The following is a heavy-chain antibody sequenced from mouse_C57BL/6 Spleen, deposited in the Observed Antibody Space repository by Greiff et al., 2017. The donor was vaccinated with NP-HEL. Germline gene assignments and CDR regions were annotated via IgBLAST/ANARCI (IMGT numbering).Heavy chain of an antibody. Sequence: EVQLVESGPGLVKPSQSLSLTCSVTGYSITSGYYWNWIRQFPGNKLEWMGYISYDGSNNYNPSLKNRISITRDTSKNQFFLKLNSVTTEDTATYYCARGRLRDAMDYWGQGTSVTVSS. V-gene: IGHV3-6*01. D-gene: IGHD2-4*01. CDR3: ARGRLRDAMDY. J-gene: IGHJ4*01. CDR1: GYSITSGYY. CDR2: ISYDGSN.